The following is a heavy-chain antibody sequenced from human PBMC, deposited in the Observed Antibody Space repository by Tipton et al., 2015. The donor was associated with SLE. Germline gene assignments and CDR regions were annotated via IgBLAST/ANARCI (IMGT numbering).Heavy chain of an antibody. V-gene: IGHV3-21*03. CDR1: GFTFSSYS. Sequence: SLRLSCAASGFTFSSYSMNWVRQAPGKGLEWVSSISSSSSYIYYADSVKGRFTISRDNAKNSLYLQMNSLTAADTGLYYCARDTMIVASDTLDVWGQGTMVTVSS. D-gene: IGHD3-22*01. CDR2: ISSSSSYI. CDR3: ARDTMIVASDTLDV. J-gene: IGHJ3*01.